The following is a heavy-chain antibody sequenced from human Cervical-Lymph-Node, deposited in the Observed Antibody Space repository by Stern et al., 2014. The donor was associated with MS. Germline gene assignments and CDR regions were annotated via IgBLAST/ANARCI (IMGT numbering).Heavy chain of an antibody. CDR3: ARGPLEGVGSATYYYGMDV. J-gene: IGHJ6*02. CDR1: GGSIGSGSYY. D-gene: IGHD3-10*01. Sequence: QVQLEESGPGLVKPSQTLSLTCTVSGGSIGSGSYYWSLIPPHPGKGLVWIGYIHYTGISYYNPSLRSRVIISLDMSKSQLSLKLNSVTAADAAVYFCARGPLEGVGSATYYYGMDVWGQGTTVIVSS. V-gene: IGHV4-31*03. CDR2: IHYTGIS.